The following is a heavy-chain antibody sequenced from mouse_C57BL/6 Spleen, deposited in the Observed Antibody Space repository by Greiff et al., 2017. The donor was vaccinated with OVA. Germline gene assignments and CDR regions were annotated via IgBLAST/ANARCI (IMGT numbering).Heavy chain of an antibody. J-gene: IGHJ4*01. D-gene: IGHD1-2*01. CDR3: ARGLLRHAMDY. CDR1: GYAFSSYW. V-gene: IGHV1-80*01. CDR2: IYPGDGDT. Sequence: QVHVKQSGAELVKPGASVKISCKASGYAFSSYWMNWVKQRPGKGLEWIGQIYPGDGDTNYNGKFKGKATLTADKSSSTAYMQLSSLTSEDSAVYFCARGLLRHAMDYWGQGTSVTVSS.